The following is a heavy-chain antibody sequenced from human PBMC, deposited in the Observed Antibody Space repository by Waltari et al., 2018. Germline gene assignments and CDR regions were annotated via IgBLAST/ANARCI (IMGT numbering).Heavy chain of an antibody. CDR3: AKSTTGDAFSAFDH. CDR2: ISYDGSDN. CDR1: GFTFDSHG. D-gene: IGHD2-21*01. V-gene: IGHV3-30*18. Sequence: QVEVVESGGGVVQPGGALRLSCATSGFTFDSHGMHWVRQAPGKGLERVALISYDGSDNKYADSVRCRVTISRDNFKNMIYRQMNSLRSDDTAIYYCAKSTTGDAFSAFDHWGQGTLVTASS. J-gene: IGHJ4*02.